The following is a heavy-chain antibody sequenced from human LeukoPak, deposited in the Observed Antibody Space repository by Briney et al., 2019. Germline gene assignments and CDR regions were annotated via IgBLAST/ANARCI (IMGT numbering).Heavy chain of an antibody. D-gene: IGHD6-19*01. Sequence: PSETLSLTCTVSGGSISSGSYYWSWIRQPAGKGLEWIGRIYTSGSTNYNPSLKSRVTISVDTSKNQFSLKLSSVTAADTAVYYCARDIAVAATDYYYYRDVWGKGTTVTVSS. CDR3: ARDIAVAATDYYYYRDV. CDR2: IYTSGST. V-gene: IGHV4-61*02. J-gene: IGHJ6*03. CDR1: GGSISSGSYY.